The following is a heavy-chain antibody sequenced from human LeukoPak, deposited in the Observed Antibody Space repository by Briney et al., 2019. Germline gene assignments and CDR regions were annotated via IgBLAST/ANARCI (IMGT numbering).Heavy chain of an antibody. J-gene: IGHJ6*02. CDR2: IIPIFGIA. D-gene: IGHD2-21*02. Sequence: GASVKVSRKASGGTFSSYAISWVRQAPGQGLEWMGRIIPIFGIANYAQKFQGRVTITADKSTSTAYMELSSLRSEDTAVYYCASPGTCGGDCYSLYYYGMDVWGQGTTVTVSS. CDR1: GGTFSSYA. CDR3: ASPGTCGGDCYSLYYYGMDV. V-gene: IGHV1-69*04.